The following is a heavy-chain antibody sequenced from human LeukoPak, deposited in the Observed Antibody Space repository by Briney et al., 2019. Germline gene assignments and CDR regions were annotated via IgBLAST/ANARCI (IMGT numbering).Heavy chain of an antibody. D-gene: IGHD4/OR15-4a*01. CDR1: GGSISSHY. V-gene: IGHV4-59*11. Sequence: SETLSLTCTVSGGSISSHYWSWIRQPPGKGLEWIGYIYYSGSTNYNPSLKSRVTISVDTSKNQFSLKLSSVTAADTAVYYCARVLYYYHYMDVWGKGTTVTVSS. J-gene: IGHJ6*03. CDR3: ARVLYYYHYMDV. CDR2: IYYSGST.